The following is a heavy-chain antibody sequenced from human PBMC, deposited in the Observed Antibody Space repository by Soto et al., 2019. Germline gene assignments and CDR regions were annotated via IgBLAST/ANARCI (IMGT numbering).Heavy chain of an antibody. V-gene: IGHV1-3*01. D-gene: IGHD5-12*01. CDR1: GYTFTSYA. CDR3: ARDALNSGYDQINWYFDL. Sequence: GASVKVSCKASGYTFTSYAMHWVRQAPGQRLEWMGWINAGNGNTKYSQKFQGRVTITRDTSASTAYMELSSLRSEDTAMYYCARDALNSGYDQINWYFDLWGRGTLVTVSS. J-gene: IGHJ2*01. CDR2: INAGNGNT.